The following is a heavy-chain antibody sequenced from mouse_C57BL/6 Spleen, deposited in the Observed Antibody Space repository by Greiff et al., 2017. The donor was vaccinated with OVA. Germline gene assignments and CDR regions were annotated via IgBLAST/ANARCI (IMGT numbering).Heavy chain of an antibody. Sequence: VKLQQSGAELVKPGASVKISCKASGYAFSSYWMNWVKQRPGKGLEWIGQIYPGDGDTNYNGKFKGKATLTADKSSSTAYMQLSSLTSEDSAVYFCARNYDYDGDYYAMDYWGQGTSVTVSS. CDR2: IYPGDGDT. V-gene: IGHV1-80*01. J-gene: IGHJ4*01. CDR3: ARNYDYDGDYYAMDY. D-gene: IGHD2-4*01. CDR1: GYAFSSYW.